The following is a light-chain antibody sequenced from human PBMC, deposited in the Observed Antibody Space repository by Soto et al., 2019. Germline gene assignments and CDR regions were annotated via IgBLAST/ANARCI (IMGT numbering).Light chain of an antibody. CDR2: GNS. J-gene: IGLJ2*01. CDR3: QSYDSSLRGV. CDR1: SSNIGAGYD. Sequence: QSVLTQPPSGSGAPGQRVTLSCTGSSSNIGAGYDVHWYQQLPGTAPKLLIYGNSNRPSGVPDRFSGSKSGTSASLAITGLQAEDEADYYCQSYDSSLRGVFGGGTKLTVL. V-gene: IGLV1-40*01.